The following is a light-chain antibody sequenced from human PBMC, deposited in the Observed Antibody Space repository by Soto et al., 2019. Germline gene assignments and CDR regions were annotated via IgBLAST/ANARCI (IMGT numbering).Light chain of an antibody. CDR2: GVA. CDR1: QSVSRNY. J-gene: IGKJ1*01. Sequence: EIVLTQSPGTLSLSPGERFTLSCRASQSVSRNYLAWYQQRPGQAPRLLIYGVARRATGIPDRFSGSGSGTDFTLTISRLEPEDLAVYYCQQYGISPWTFGQGTTGDIK. V-gene: IGKV3-20*01. CDR3: QQYGISPWT.